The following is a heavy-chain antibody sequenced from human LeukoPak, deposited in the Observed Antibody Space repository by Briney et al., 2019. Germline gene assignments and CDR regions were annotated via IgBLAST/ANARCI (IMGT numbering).Heavy chain of an antibody. CDR1: GGSISNSSYF. D-gene: IGHD4-23*01. V-gene: IGHV4-39*01. CDR3: ARHDNYGGNSYYYYYYMDV. Sequence: SETLSLTCTVSGGSISNSSYFLAWIRQPPGKGLEWIGSIYYSGSTYYNPSLKSRVTISVDTSKNQFSLKLSSVTAADTAVYYCARHDNYGGNSYYYYYYMDVWGKRTTVTVSS. J-gene: IGHJ6*03. CDR2: IYYSGST.